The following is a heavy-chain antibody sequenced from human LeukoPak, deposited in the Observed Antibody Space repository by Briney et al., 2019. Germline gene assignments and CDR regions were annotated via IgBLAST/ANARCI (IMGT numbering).Heavy chain of an antibody. V-gene: IGHV3-30*18. CDR1: GFTFSSYG. CDR2: ISYDGSNK. D-gene: IGHD1-26*01. Sequence: GGSLRLSCAASGFTFSSYGMHWVRQAPGKGLEWVAVISYDGSNKYYADSVKGRFTISRGNSKNTLYLQMNSLRAEDTAVYYCAKDTYSGSYYFYYYYYGMDVWGQGTTVTVSS. J-gene: IGHJ6*02. CDR3: AKDTYSGSYYFYYYYYGMDV.